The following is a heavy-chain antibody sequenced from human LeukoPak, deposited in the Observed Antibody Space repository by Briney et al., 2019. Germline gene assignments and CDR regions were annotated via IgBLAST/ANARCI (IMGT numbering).Heavy chain of an antibody. Sequence: ASVKVSCKASGYTFTGYYMHWVRQAPGQGLEWMGWINPNSGGTNYAQKLQGRVTMTTDTSTSTAYMELRSLRSDDTAVYYCARVEPYGDLLPDYWGQGTLVTVSS. D-gene: IGHD4-17*01. CDR2: INPNSGGT. CDR3: ARVEPYGDLLPDY. CDR1: GYTFTGYY. V-gene: IGHV1-2*02. J-gene: IGHJ4*02.